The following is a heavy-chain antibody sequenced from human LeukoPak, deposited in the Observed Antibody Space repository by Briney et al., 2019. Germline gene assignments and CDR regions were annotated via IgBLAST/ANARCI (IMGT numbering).Heavy chain of an antibody. J-gene: IGHJ4*02. Sequence: PGGSLRLSCAASGFTVSSNYMSWVRRAPGKGLEWVSVIYSGGSTYYADSVKGRFTISRDNSKNTLYLQMNSLRAEDTAVYYCARSGDLWFGELYRYWGQGTLVTVSS. V-gene: IGHV3-53*01. CDR1: GFTVSSNY. CDR3: ARSGDLWFGELYRY. D-gene: IGHD3-10*01. CDR2: IYSGGST.